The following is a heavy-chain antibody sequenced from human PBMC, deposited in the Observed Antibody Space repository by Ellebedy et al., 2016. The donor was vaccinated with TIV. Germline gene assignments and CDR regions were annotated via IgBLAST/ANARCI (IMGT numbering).Heavy chain of an antibody. V-gene: IGHV3-23*01. D-gene: IGHD3-22*01. CDR3: AKGTSSGFNYDRVGFEY. J-gene: IGHJ4*02. CDR1: GFTFSNFA. CDR2: VSGDGSIT. Sequence: GGSLRLSCAASGFTFSNFAMHWVRQPPGKGLEWLSVVSGDGSITYHADSVKGRFTITRDNSKNTLYLQMDRLRAEDTAVYYCAKGTSSGFNYDRVGFEYWGQGALVTVSS.